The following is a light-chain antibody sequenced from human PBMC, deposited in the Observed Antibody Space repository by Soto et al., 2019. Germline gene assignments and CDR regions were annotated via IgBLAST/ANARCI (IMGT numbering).Light chain of an antibody. CDR1: QSISTY. CDR2: GAT. CDR3: QQSSSTFLS. J-gene: IGKJ4*01. V-gene: IGKV1-39*01. Sequence: DIQMTQSPSSLSASVGDRITISCRASQSISTYLNWFQQKPGKAPNLLISGATKLQSGVPSRFSGSGSGTYFTLTITNLQPEDFATYYCQQSSSTFLSFGGGTRVEIK.